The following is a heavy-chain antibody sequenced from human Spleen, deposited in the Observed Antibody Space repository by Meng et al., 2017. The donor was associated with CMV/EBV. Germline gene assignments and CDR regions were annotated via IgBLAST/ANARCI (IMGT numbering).Heavy chain of an antibody. J-gene: IGHJ6*02. Sequence: GESLKISCAASGFTFSSYWMSWVRQAPGKGLEWVANIKQDGSEKYYVDSVKGRFTISRDNAKNSMYLQMNSLRADDTAVYYCGRDMDVWGQGTTVTVSS. CDR2: IKQDGSEK. CDR3: GRDMDV. V-gene: IGHV3-7*01. CDR1: GFTFSSYW.